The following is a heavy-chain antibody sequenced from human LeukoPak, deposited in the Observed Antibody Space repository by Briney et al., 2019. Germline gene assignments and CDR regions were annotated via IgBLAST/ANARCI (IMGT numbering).Heavy chain of an antibody. CDR1: GFTFSSYA. D-gene: IGHD3-16*01. Sequence: GGSLRLSCAASGFTFSSYAMHWVRQPPGKGLEWVAVISYDGSNKYYADSVKGRFTVSRDNSKNTLYLQMNSLRAEDTAVYYCARVRNYDYVWGSFQAFDIWGQGTMVTVSS. J-gene: IGHJ3*02. CDR3: ARVRNYDYVWGSFQAFDI. CDR2: ISYDGSNK. V-gene: IGHV3-30-3*01.